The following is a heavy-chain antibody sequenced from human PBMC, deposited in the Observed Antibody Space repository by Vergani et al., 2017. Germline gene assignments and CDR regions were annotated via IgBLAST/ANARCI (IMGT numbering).Heavy chain of an antibody. CDR1: GGSISSYY. V-gene: IGHV4-59*01. Sequence: QVQLQESGPGLVKPSETLSLTCTVSGGSISSYYWSWIRQPPGKGLEWIGYIYYSGSTNYNPSLKSRVPISVDTSKNQFSLKRSSVTAADPAVYYCARGKVRYQLLFPFSGNWFDPWGQGTLVTVSS. D-gene: IGHD2-2*01. J-gene: IGHJ5*02. CDR2: IYYSGST. CDR3: ARGKVRYQLLFPFSGNWFDP.